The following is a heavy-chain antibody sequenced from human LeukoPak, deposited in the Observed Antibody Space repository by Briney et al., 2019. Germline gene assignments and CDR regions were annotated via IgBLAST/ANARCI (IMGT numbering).Heavy chain of an antibody. J-gene: IGHJ4*02. Sequence: GGSLRLSCAASGFTFGSYSMNWVRQAPGKGLEWVSYISSSSSTIYYADSVKGRFTISRDNAKNSLYLQMNSLRAEDTAVYYCARDMGYSGSWPGYFDYWGQGVLVTVSS. CDR1: GFTFGSYS. V-gene: IGHV3-48*01. CDR3: ARDMGYSGSWPGYFDY. CDR2: ISSSSSTI. D-gene: IGHD1-26*01.